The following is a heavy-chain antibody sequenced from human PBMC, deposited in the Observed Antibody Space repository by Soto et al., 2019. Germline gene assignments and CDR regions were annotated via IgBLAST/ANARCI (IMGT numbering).Heavy chain of an antibody. CDR1: GYTFTGYY. CDR2: INPNSGGT. J-gene: IGHJ4*02. D-gene: IGHD2-2*01. Sequence: ASVKVSCKASGYTFTGYYMHWVRQAPGQGLEWMGWINPNSGGTNYAQKFQGWVTMTRDTSISTAYMELSRLRSDDTAVYYCEIXKVVPAAMSPLFDYWGQGTLVTVSS. CDR3: EIXKVVPAAMSPLFDY. V-gene: IGHV1-2*04.